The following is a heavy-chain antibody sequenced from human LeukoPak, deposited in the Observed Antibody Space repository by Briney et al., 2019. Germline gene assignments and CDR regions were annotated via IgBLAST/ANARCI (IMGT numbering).Heavy chain of an antibody. CDR2: IIPIFGTA. CDR1: GGTFSSYA. Sequence: ASVKVSCKASGGTFSSYAISWVRQAPGQGLEWMGGIIPIFGTANYAQKFQGRVTITTDESTSTAYMELSSLRPEDTAVYYCVRGYYDSSGYLPFDYWGQGTLVTVSS. D-gene: IGHD3-22*01. J-gene: IGHJ4*02. V-gene: IGHV1-69*05. CDR3: VRGYYDSSGYLPFDY.